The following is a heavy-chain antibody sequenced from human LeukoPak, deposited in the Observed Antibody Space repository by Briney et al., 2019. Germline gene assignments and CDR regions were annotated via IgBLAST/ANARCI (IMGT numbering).Heavy chain of an antibody. Sequence: PGRSLRLSCAASGFTFDDYAMHWVRQAPGKGLEWVSGISWNSGSIGYADSVKGRFTISRDNAKNSLYLQMNSLRAEDTALYYCARDLSLGGDAFDIWGQGTMVTVSS. CDR2: ISWNSGSI. D-gene: IGHD3-16*01. V-gene: IGHV3-9*01. CDR1: GFTFDDYA. CDR3: ARDLSLGGDAFDI. J-gene: IGHJ3*02.